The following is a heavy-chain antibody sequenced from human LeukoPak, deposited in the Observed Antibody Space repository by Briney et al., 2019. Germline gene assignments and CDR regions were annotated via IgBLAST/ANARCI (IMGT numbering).Heavy chain of an antibody. CDR2: INSDGSIT. D-gene: IGHD5-18*01. Sequence: GSLRLSCAASGFTFTTYWMHWVRQAPGKGLVWVSHINSDGSITSYEDSVKGRFTISRDNAKNTLYLQMNSLRAEDTAVYYCARDAVDTANAVWGQGTTVTVSS. CDR3: ARDAVDTANAV. J-gene: IGHJ6*02. CDR1: GFTFTTYW. V-gene: IGHV3-74*01.